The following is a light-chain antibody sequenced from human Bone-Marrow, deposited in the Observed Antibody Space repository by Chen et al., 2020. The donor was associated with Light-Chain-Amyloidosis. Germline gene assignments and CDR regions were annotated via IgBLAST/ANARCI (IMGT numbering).Light chain of an antibody. CDR1: QRISKF. V-gene: IGKV3-11*01. J-gene: IGKJ2*01. CDR3: QERTNWPLYT. CDR2: DAS. Sequence: EIVLTPSLATLSLSPGERAALSCRASQRISKFLAWYQHKPGQAPRLLIYDASIRATGIPARFSGSGSGTDFTLTINSLEPEDFAVYYCQERTNWPLYTFGQGTKLEI.